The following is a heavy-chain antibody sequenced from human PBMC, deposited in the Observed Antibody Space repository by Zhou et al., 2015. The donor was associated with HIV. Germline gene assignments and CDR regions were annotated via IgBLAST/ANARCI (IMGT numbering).Heavy chain of an antibody. CDR1: GYTFTDYF. CDR2: INPKSGDT. J-gene: IGHJ4*02. V-gene: IGHV1-2*02. Sequence: QVQVVQSGAEVKKPGASVRVACKTSGYTFTDYFIHWVRQAPGQGLEWMGWINPKSGDTNFAQKFQGRVIMARDMSINTVFMELSRLRSDDTAVYYCSSGFLEWLRFWGQGTLVTVSS. CDR3: SSGFLEWLRF. D-gene: IGHD3-3*01.